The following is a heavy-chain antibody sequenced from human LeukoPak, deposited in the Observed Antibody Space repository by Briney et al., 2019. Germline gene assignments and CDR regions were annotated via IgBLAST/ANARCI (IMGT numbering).Heavy chain of an antibody. CDR3: ARGSCSSTSCYPLTDY. D-gene: IGHD2-2*01. Sequence: GGSLRLSCAASGFTFSYYGFHWVRQAPGKGLEWVSAISGGGSTTYYADSVRGRFTISRDNSKNTLYLQMNTLRAEDSAVYYCARGSCSSTSCYPLTDYWGQGTLVTVSS. J-gene: IGHJ4*02. V-gene: IGHV3-23*01. CDR1: GFTFSYYG. CDR2: ISGGGSTT.